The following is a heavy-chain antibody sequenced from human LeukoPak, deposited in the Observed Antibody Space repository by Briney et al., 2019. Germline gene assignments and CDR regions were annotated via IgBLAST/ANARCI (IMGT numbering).Heavy chain of an antibody. V-gene: IGHV4-39*01. CDR1: GGSISSSSYY. CDR2: IYYSGST. D-gene: IGHD2-2*02. CDR3: ARPDCSSTSCYRSLGAFDI. Sequence: SETLSLTCTVSGGSISSSSYYWGWIRQPPGKGLEWIGSIYYSGSTYYNPSLKSRVTISVDTSKNQFSLKLSSATAADTAVYYCARPDCSSTSCYRSLGAFDIWGQGTMVTVSS. J-gene: IGHJ3*02.